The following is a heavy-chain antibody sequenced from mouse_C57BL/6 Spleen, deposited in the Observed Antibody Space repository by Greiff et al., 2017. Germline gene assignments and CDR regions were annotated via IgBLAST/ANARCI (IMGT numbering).Heavy chain of an antibody. CDR2: IDPEDGET. V-gene: IGHV14-2*01. D-gene: IGHD1-1*01. Sequence: VHVKQSGAELVKPGASVKLSCTASGFNIKDYYMHWVKQRTEQGLEWIGRIDPEDGETKYAPKFQGKATITAATPSNTAYLQLSSLTSEDTAVYYCARELTTVVDWYFDVWGTGTTVTVSS. CDR3: ARELTTVVDWYFDV. J-gene: IGHJ1*03. CDR1: GFNIKDYY.